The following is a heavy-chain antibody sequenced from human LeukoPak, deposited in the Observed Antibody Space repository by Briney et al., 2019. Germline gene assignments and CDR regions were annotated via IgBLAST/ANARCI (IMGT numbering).Heavy chain of an antibody. Sequence: PGGSLRLSCAASGFTFSDYYMTWIRQAPGKGLEGVSYISSSSSYTNYADSVKGRFTISSDTAKNSLYVQMNSLRAEDTAVYYCARSGEQWLVLRGDFDYWGQGTLVTVS. J-gene: IGHJ4*02. D-gene: IGHD6-19*01. V-gene: IGHV3-11*06. CDR2: ISSSSSYT. CDR3: ARSGEQWLVLRGDFDY. CDR1: GFTFSDYY.